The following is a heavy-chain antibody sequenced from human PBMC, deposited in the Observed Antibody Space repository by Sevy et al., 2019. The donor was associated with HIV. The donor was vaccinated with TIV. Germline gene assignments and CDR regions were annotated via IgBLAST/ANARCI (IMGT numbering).Heavy chain of an antibody. J-gene: IGHJ4*02. V-gene: IGHV3-7*01. Sequence: GGSLRLSCAASGFTFSKYWMGWVRQAPGKGLEWVANIKQDAGQKYDVDSVKGGFTISRDNAKNSLYLQMNSLRAEDTAVYFCARDDGNYYFHYWGQGTLVTVSS. D-gene: IGHD1-7*01. CDR1: GFTFSKYW. CDR3: ARDDGNYYFHY. CDR2: IKQDAGQK.